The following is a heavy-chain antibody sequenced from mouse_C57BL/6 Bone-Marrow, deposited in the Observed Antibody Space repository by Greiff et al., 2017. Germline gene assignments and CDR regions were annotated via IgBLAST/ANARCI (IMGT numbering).Heavy chain of an antibody. CDR3: TSCGYSLGYYFDY. CDR1: GFTFSNYW. D-gene: IGHD2-3*01. J-gene: IGHJ2*02. CDR2: IRLKSDNYAT. Sequence: EVQLQQSGGGLVQPGGSMKLSCVASGFTFSNYWMNWVRQSPEKGLEWVAQIRLKSDNYATHYAESVKGRFTISREASKSSVYLQLNNLRAEDTGIYYCTSCGYSLGYYFDYWGQGTSLTVSS. V-gene: IGHV6-3*01.